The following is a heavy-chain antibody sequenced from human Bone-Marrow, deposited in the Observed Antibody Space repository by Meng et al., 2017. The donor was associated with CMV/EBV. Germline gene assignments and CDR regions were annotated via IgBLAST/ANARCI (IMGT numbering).Heavy chain of an antibody. J-gene: IGHJ4*02. CDR1: GFTFSSYS. CDR3: AREVGYYFWSGYYVDY. CDR2: ISSSSYI. D-gene: IGHD3-3*01. Sequence: GESLKISCAASGFTFSSYSMNWVRQAPGKGLEWVSSISSSSYIYYADSVKGRFTISRDNAKNSLYLQMNSLRAEDTAVYYCAREVGYYFWSGYYVDYWGQGTLVTVSS. V-gene: IGHV3-21*01.